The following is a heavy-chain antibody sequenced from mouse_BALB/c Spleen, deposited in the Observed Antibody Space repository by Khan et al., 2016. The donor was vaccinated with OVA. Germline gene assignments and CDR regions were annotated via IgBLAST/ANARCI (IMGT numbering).Heavy chain of an antibody. CDR2: ISYGGNT. Sequence: EVQLVESGPGLVKPSQSLSLTCTVTGYSITGDYVWCWIRQLPGNKLWWMGYISYGGNTSYNPSFKSRISITRDTSKNQYFLQLNSVTTEDTATYYYARENYYGYAMDYWGQGTSVTVSS. D-gene: IGHD1-1*01. J-gene: IGHJ4*01. CDR3: ARENYYGYAMDY. CDR1: GYSITGDYV. V-gene: IGHV3-2*02.